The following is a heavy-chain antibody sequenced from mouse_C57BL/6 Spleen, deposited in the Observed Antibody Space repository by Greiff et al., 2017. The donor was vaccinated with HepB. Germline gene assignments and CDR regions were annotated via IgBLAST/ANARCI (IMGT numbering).Heavy chain of an antibody. CDR1: GFTFSDYG. Sequence: DVQLQESGGGLVKPGGSLKLSCAASGFTFSDYGMHWVRQAPEKGLEWVAYISSGSSTIYYADTVKGRFTISRDNAKNTLFLQMTSLRSEDTAMYYCARSNYYGSSYHYYAMDYWGQGTSVTVSS. J-gene: IGHJ4*01. CDR2: ISSGSSTI. V-gene: IGHV5-17*01. D-gene: IGHD1-1*01. CDR3: ARSNYYGSSYHYYAMDY.